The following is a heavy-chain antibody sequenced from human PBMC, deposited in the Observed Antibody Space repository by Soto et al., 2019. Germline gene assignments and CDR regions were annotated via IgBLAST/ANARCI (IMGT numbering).Heavy chain of an antibody. CDR3: ARMSDLRYGYFDL. Sequence: QVTLKESGPVLVNPTETLTLTCTVSGFSLSNARMGVSWIRQPTGKALEWLVHIFSNDEKSYSTSLKSRLTISKDTSKSQVVLTMTNKDAVDTATYYCARMSDLRYGYFDLWGRGTLVTVSS. CDR1: GFSLSNARMG. D-gene: IGHD3-3*01. V-gene: IGHV2-26*01. CDR2: IFSNDEK. J-gene: IGHJ2*01.